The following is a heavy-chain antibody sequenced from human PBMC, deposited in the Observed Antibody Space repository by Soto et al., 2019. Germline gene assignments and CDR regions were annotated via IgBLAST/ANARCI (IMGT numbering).Heavy chain of an antibody. Sequence: GGSLRLSCAASGFTFSTYGMHWVRQAPGKGLEWLAIIWYDGTNKFYADSVKGRFTVSRDNYKNTLYLQMNGLRAEDTAVYYCATDDPRIAVAGTYPDHWGQGTLVTVSS. J-gene: IGHJ4*02. CDR2: IWYDGTNK. V-gene: IGHV3-33*01. CDR3: ATDDPRIAVAGTYPDH. CDR1: GFTFSTYG. D-gene: IGHD6-19*01.